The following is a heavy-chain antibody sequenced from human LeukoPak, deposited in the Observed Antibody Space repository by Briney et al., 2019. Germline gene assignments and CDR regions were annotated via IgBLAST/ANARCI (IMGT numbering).Heavy chain of an antibody. V-gene: IGHV3-23*01. CDR3: AKGSGSGWYGWFDP. J-gene: IGHJ5*02. CDR1: RFTFSGYA. CDR2: IDASGVNT. Sequence: PGGSLRLSCAASRFTFSGYAMYWVRQAPGKGLEWVSCIDASGVNTYYADSVKGRFTISRDNSNNTLYLQMNSLRAEDTAVYYCAKGSGSGWYGWFDPWDQGTLVTVSS. D-gene: IGHD6-19*01.